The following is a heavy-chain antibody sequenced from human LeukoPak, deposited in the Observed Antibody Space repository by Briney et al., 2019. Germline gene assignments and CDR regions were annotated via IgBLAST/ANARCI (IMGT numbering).Heavy chain of an antibody. Sequence: SVKVSCKASGGTFSSYAISWVRQAPGQGLEWMGRIIPILGIANYAQKFQGRVTITADKPTSTAYMELSSLRSEDTAVYYCASSYCSGGSCYLMYFDYWGQGTLVTVSS. J-gene: IGHJ4*02. CDR1: GGTFSSYA. D-gene: IGHD2-15*01. CDR2: IIPILGIA. V-gene: IGHV1-69*04. CDR3: ASSYCSGGSCYLMYFDY.